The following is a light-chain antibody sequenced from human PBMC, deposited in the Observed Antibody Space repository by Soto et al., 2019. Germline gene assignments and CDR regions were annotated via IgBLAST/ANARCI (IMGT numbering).Light chain of an antibody. Sequence: ERVLTQSPATLSLTPGERDTLYCRASPSVTNYLAWYQQKPGQAPRLLIYGAFNRATGIPARFSGSGSGTDFTLTISSLEPEDFAVYYCQQRNIWPPVTFAQGTRLEI. V-gene: IGKV3-11*01. CDR3: QQRNIWPPVT. CDR1: PSVTNY. J-gene: IGKJ5*01. CDR2: GAF.